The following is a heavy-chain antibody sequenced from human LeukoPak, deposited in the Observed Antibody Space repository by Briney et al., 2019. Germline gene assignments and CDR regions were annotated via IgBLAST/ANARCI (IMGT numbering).Heavy chain of an antibody. Sequence: GGSLRLSCAASGFTFSSIWMSWVRQAPGKGLEWVANINQDGREKYYVDSVKGRFTISRDNAKNSLYLQMNSLRVEDTAVYYCARVGAVAGGFDIWGQGTMVTVSS. D-gene: IGHD6-19*01. CDR3: ARVGAVAGGFDI. J-gene: IGHJ3*02. CDR1: GFTFSSIW. V-gene: IGHV3-7*01. CDR2: INQDGREK.